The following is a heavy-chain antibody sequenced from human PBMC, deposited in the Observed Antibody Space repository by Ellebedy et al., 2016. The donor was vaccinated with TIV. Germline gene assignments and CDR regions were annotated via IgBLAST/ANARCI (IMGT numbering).Heavy chain of an antibody. CDR3: ARTTWGTGDAIDI. J-gene: IGHJ3*02. D-gene: IGHD3-16*01. V-gene: IGHV4-39*07. Sequence: GSLRLSCSVSGGAIRTSSHYWGWFRQPPGKGLEYIGSIYYSGSANNNPSLQSRVTISVDTTKNQVFLNVNSVTAADTAVYYCARTTWGTGDAIDIWGQGTMVTVSS. CDR1: GGAIRTSSHY. CDR2: IYYSGSA.